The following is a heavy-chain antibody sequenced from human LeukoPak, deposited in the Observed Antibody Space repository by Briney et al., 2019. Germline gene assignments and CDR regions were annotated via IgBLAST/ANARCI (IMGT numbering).Heavy chain of an antibody. CDR2: IYYSGST. V-gene: IGHV4-61*01. CDR1: GGSVSSGSYY. J-gene: IGHJ6*02. D-gene: IGHD2-15*01. Sequence: SETLSLTCTVSGGSVSSGSYYWSWIRQPPGKGLERIGYIYYSGSTNYNPSLKSRVTISVDTSKNQLSLKLSSVTAADTAVYYCARGSCSGGSCYPTYGMDVWGQGTTVTVSS. CDR3: ARGSCSGGSCYPTYGMDV.